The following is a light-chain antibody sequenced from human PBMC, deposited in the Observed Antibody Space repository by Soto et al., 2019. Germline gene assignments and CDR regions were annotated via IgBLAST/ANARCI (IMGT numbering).Light chain of an antibody. Sequence: DLQMTQSPPTLSASVGDRVTITCRASQSIRHYLAWYQQMPGKAPKLLIYGASTLQSGVPSRFSGSGAGTEFTLTISSLQPDDFGTYFCQHHNSYSQTFGQGTKVEIK. CDR2: GAS. V-gene: IGKV1-5*01. CDR1: QSIRHY. CDR3: QHHNSYSQT. J-gene: IGKJ1*01.